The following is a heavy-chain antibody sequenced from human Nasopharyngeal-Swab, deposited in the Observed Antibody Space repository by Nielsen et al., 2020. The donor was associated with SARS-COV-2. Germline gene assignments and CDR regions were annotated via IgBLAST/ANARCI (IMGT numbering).Heavy chain of an antibody. CDR3: AKGRGEYYENAFDM. V-gene: IGHV3-23*01. CDR1: GFTFSVYA. CDR2: ISGSATNT. Sequence: GGSLRLSCATSGFTFSVYAMSWVRQPPGKGLEWVSTISGSATNTYYADSVKGRFTISRDNSKNTLYLQMNSLRAEDTAVYYCAKGRGEYYENAFDMWGQGTMVTVSS. D-gene: IGHD3-3*01. J-gene: IGHJ3*02.